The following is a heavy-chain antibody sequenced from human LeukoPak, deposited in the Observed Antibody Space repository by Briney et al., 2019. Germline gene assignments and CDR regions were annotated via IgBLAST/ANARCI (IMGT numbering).Heavy chain of an antibody. CDR1: GFTFSDYY. V-gene: IGHV3-11*04. CDR2: ISSSGSTI. Sequence: GGSLRLSCAPSGFTFSDYYMSWIRQAPGKGLEWVSYISSSGSTIYYADSVKGRFTISSDNAKNSLYMQMNSLRAEDTAVYYCATIAGPNYYYYYYMDVWGKGTTVTVSS. D-gene: IGHD2-15*01. J-gene: IGHJ6*03. CDR3: ATIAGPNYYYYYYMDV.